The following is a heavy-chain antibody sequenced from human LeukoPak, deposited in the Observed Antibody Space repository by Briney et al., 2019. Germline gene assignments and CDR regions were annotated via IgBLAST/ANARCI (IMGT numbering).Heavy chain of an antibody. CDR2: IYTSGST. CDR3: ASSIAARPSYFDY. V-gene: IGHV4-4*07. Sequence: PSETLSLTCTVSGGFISSYYWSWIRQPAGKGLEWLGRIYTSGSTNYNPSLKSRVTMSVETSKNQFSLKMSSVTAADTAVYYCASSIAARPSYFDYWGQGTLVTVSS. D-gene: IGHD6-6*01. CDR1: GGFISSYY. J-gene: IGHJ4*02.